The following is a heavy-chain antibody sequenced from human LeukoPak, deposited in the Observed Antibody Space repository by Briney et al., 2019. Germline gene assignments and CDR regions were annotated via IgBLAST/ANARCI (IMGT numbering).Heavy chain of an antibody. CDR2: IFTSGST. CDR1: SGSINGYY. CDR3: ARLTQLEGGTGYYYMDV. J-gene: IGHJ6*03. D-gene: IGHD1-1*01. Sequence: SETLSLTCTVSSGSINGYYWSWIRQPPGKGLEWIGYIFTSGSTNYSPSLKSRVTISIDTSKNQFSLKLTSVTAADTAVYYCARLTQLEGGTGYYYMDVWGKGTTVTVSS. V-gene: IGHV4-4*09.